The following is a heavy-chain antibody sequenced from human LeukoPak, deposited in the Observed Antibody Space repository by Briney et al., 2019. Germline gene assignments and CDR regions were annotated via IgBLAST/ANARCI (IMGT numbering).Heavy chain of an antibody. CDR1: GFTFSNYW. Sequence: GGSLRLSCAASGFTFSNYWMSWVRQAPGKGLVWVSRINSDGSSTTYADSVKGRFTISRDNAKNTLYLQMNSLRAEDTAVYYCARDPSYSENLDYWGQGTLVTVSS. CDR3: ARDPSYSENLDY. CDR2: INSDGSST. V-gene: IGHV3-74*01. D-gene: IGHD1-26*01. J-gene: IGHJ4*02.